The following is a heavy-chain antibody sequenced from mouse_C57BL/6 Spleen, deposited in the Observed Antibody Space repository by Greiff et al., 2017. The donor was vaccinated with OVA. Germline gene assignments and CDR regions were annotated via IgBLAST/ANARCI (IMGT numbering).Heavy chain of an antibody. V-gene: IGHV1-55*01. D-gene: IGHD1-1*01. CDR3: ARSTTVVAEKYFDV. Sequence: QVQLQQPGAELVKPGASVKMSCKASGYTFTSYWITWVKQRPGQGLEWIGDIYPGSGSTNYNEKFKSKATLTVDTSSSTAYMQLSSLTSEDSAVYDCARSTTVVAEKYFDVWGTGTTVTVSS. CDR2: IYPGSGST. J-gene: IGHJ1*03. CDR1: GYTFTSYW.